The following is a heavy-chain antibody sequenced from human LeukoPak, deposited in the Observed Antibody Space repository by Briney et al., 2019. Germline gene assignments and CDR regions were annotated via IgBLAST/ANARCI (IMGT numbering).Heavy chain of an antibody. CDR1: GFTFDDYT. Sequence: GGSLRLSCAASGFTFDDYTMHWVRQAPGKGLEWVSLISWDGGSTYYADSVKGRFTISRDNSKNSLYLQMNSLRTEDTALYYCAKDPYGSGSYLFDYWGQGTLVTVSS. V-gene: IGHV3-43*01. CDR3: AKDPYGSGSYLFDY. CDR2: ISWDGGST. D-gene: IGHD3-10*01. J-gene: IGHJ4*02.